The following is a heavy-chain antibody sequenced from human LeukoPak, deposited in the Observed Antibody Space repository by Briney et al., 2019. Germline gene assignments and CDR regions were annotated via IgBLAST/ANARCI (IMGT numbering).Heavy chain of an antibody. V-gene: IGHV3-23*01. Sequence: PGGSLRLSCAASGSTFSSYAMSWVRQAPGKGLEWVSAISGSGGSTYYADSVKGRFTISRDNSKNTLYLQMNSLRAEDTAVYYCAKGVTMIVVVHDAFDIWGQGTMVTVSS. CDR1: GSTFSSYA. CDR3: AKGVTMIVVVHDAFDI. CDR2: ISGSGGST. J-gene: IGHJ3*02. D-gene: IGHD3-22*01.